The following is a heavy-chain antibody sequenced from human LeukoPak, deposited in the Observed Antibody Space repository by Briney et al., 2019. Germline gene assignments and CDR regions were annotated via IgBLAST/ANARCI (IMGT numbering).Heavy chain of an antibody. CDR2: ISAYNGNT. CDR1: GYTFTSYG. CDR3: ARERDSSGWLDP. D-gene: IGHD6-19*01. V-gene: IGHV1-18*01. J-gene: IGHJ5*02. Sequence: ASVKVSCNASGYTFTSYGISLVRQAPGQGLERMGWISAYNGNTNYAQKLRGRVTMTTDTSTSTAYMELRSLRSADTAVYYCARERDSSGWLDPWGQGTLVTVSS.